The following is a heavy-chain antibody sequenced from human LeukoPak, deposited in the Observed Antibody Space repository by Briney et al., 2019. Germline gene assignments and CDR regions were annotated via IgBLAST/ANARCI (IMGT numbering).Heavy chain of an antibody. CDR2: IYYSGST. Sequence: SETLSLTCTVSGGSISSDDYYWRWIRQPPGKGLEWIGYIYYSGSTNYNPSLKSRVTISVDTSKNQFSLQLSSVTAADTAVYYCARGGRFFDYWGQGTLVTVSS. D-gene: IGHD3-16*01. CDR1: GGSISSDDYY. CDR3: ARGGRFFDY. V-gene: IGHV4-61*08. J-gene: IGHJ4*02.